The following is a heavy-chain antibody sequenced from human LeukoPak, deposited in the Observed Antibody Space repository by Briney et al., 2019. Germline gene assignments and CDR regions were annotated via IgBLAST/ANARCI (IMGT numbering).Heavy chain of an antibody. CDR2: MNPNSGNT. CDR3: ATTNLEYSSSSPAFDI. Sequence: ASVKVSCKASGYTFTSYDINWVRQATGQGLEWMGWMNPNSGNTGYAQKFQGRVTMTRNTSISTAYMELSSLRSEDTAVYYCATTNLEYSSSSPAFDIWGQGTMVTVSS. V-gene: IGHV1-8*01. J-gene: IGHJ3*02. D-gene: IGHD6-6*01. CDR1: GYTFTSYD.